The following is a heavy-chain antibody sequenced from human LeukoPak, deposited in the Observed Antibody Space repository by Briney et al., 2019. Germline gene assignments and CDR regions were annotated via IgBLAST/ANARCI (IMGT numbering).Heavy chain of an antibody. CDR2: INHSGST. V-gene: IGHV4-34*01. J-gene: IGHJ4*02. CDR1: GGSFSGYY. Sequence: SETLSLNCAVYGGSFSGYYWSWIRQPPGKGLEWIGEINHSGSTNYNPSLKSRVTISVDTSKNQFSLKLSSVTAADTAVYYCARGSVGSGWAFDYWGQGTLVTVSS. D-gene: IGHD6-19*01. CDR3: ARGSVGSGWAFDY.